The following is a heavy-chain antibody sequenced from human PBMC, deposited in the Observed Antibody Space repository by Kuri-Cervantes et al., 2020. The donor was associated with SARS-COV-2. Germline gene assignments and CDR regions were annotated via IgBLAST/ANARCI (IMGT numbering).Heavy chain of an antibody. J-gene: IGHJ4*02. CDR3: ARAGRITIFGVPEYYFDY. CDR2: IYHSGST. CDR1: GYSISSGYY. Sequence: ESLKISCAVSGYSISSGYYWGWIRQPPGKGLEWIGSIYHSGSTYYNPSLKSRVTISVDRSKNQFSLKLSSVTAADTAVYYCARAGRITIFGVPEYYFDYWGQGTLVTVSS. D-gene: IGHD3-3*01. V-gene: IGHV4-38-2*01.